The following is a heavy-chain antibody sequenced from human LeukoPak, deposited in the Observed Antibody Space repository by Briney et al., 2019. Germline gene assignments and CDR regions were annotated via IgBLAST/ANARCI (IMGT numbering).Heavy chain of an antibody. Sequence: SETLSLTCTVSGGSISSGGYYWSWIRQHPGKGLEWIGYIYYSGSTYYNPSLKSRVTISVDTSKNHFSLQLNSVTPEDTAVYYCARAKVERGGGSPSRRSDAFDIWGQGTMVTVSS. CDR1: GGSISSGGYY. V-gene: IGHV4-31*03. CDR2: IYYSGST. D-gene: IGHD2-15*01. J-gene: IGHJ3*02. CDR3: ARAKVERGGGSPSRRSDAFDI.